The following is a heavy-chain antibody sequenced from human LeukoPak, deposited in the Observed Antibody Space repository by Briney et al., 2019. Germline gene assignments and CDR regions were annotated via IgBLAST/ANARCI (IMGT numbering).Heavy chain of an antibody. CDR2: ISYDGSNK. D-gene: IGHD6-19*01. CDR3: AKDPQWLVLAPFQIDY. J-gene: IGHJ4*02. V-gene: IGHV3-30*18. CDR1: GFTFSSYG. Sequence: GGSLRLSCAASGFTFSSYGMHWVRQAPGKGLEWVAVISYDGSNKYYADSVKGRFTISRDNSKNTLYLQMNSLRAEDTAVYYCAKDPQWLVLAPFQIDYWGQGTLVTVSS.